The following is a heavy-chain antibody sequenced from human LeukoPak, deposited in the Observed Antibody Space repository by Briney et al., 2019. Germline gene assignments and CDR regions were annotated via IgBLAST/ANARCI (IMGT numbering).Heavy chain of an antibody. D-gene: IGHD2-2*01. CDR3: ARDLLRYCSSTSCSYSGMDV. J-gene: IGHJ6*02. V-gene: IGHV3-23*01. Sequence: LPGGSLRLSCAASGFTFSIYAMSWVRQAPGKGLEWVSAISGSGGNTYYADSVKGRFTISRDNSKNTLDLQMNSLRDEDTAVYYCARDLLRYCSSTSCSYSGMDVWGQGTTVTVSS. CDR2: ISGSGGNT. CDR1: GFTFSIYA.